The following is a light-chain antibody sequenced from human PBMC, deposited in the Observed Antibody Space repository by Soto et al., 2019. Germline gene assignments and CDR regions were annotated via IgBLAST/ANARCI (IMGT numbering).Light chain of an antibody. Sequence: EIVLTQSPGTLSLSPGERVTLSCRASQSVTRGFLAGYQQKPGQAPGLLIYGESSRSTGIPDRFSGRGSGTHFTLTVSRLEPEDFAVYYCHQYGSSPQAFGPGTKVDIK. V-gene: IGKV3-20*01. CDR3: HQYGSSPQA. J-gene: IGKJ3*01. CDR1: QSVTRGF. CDR2: GES.